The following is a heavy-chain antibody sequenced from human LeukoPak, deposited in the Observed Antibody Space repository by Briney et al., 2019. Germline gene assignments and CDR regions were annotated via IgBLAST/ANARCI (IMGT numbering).Heavy chain of an antibody. Sequence: KPSETLSRTCTVSGGSISSYYLSWIRQPPGKGLEWIGYIDYSGSTHYNPSLRSRVTISVDTSKNQVSLKLRSVTAAHTAVYYCARDRGNYYGSGSTGFDYWGQGTLVTVSS. CDR1: GGSISSYY. V-gene: IGHV4-59*12. CDR2: IDYSGST. D-gene: IGHD3-10*01. CDR3: ARDRGNYYGSGSTGFDY. J-gene: IGHJ4*02.